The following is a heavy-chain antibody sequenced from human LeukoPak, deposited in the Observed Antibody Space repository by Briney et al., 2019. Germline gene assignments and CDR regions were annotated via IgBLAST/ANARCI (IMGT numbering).Heavy chain of an antibody. D-gene: IGHD6-13*01. V-gene: IGHV7-4-1*02. Sequence: ASVKVSCKASGYTFSTSNMNWMRQAPGQGLEWMGWINTKTGNPTYAQGFTGRFVFSLDTSVNTAYLQISTLNIEDTAMYCCARTIGAGGKDYFDAWGQGTLVIVSS. CDR2: INTKTGNP. J-gene: IGHJ4*02. CDR1: GYTFSTSN. CDR3: ARTIGAGGKDYFDA.